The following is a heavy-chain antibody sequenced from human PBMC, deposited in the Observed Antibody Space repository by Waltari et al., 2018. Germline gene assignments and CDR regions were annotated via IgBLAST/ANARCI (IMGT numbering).Heavy chain of an antibody. D-gene: IGHD3-10*01. CDR2: IDYSGST. Sequence: QVQLQESGPGLVKPSETLSLTCTVSGGPINPFYLNWIRQPPGKGLDWIGNIDYSGSTNYSPSLKSRVTISVDTSKNQFSLNLSSVTAADTAVYYCARGGSGSRANFDCWGQGTLVTVSS. V-gene: IGHV4-59*01. CDR3: ARGGSGSRANFDC. J-gene: IGHJ4*02. CDR1: GGPINPFY.